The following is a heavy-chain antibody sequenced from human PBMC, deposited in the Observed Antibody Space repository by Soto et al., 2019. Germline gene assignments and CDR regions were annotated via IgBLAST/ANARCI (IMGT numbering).Heavy chain of an antibody. CDR1: GFTFSTYT. J-gene: IGHJ4*02. CDR2: ISSSSSYI. D-gene: IGHD3-22*01. V-gene: IGHV3-21*01. CDR3: ARENYYVSSGYYGY. Sequence: EVQLVESGGGLVKPGGSLRLSCAASGFTFSTYTMNWVRQAPGKGLEWVSSISSSSSYIYYADSVKGRFTISRDNAKNSLYLQMNSLRDEDTAVYYCARENYYVSSGYYGYWGQGTRVTVSS.